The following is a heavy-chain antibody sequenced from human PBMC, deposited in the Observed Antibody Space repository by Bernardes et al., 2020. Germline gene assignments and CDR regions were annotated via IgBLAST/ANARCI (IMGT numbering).Heavy chain of an antibody. D-gene: IGHD3-3*01. V-gene: IGHV4-59*08. CDR2: IYYSGTT. J-gene: IGHJ4*02. CDR3: ARHRGLGVSVDS. CDR1: GCRISGYY. Sequence: SEPLSLTCTVSGCRISGYYWSWIRQPPGKGLEWICYIYYSGTTNYIPSLKSRVTISVDTSKNQISLKMSSVTAADTAVYYCARHRGLGVSVDSWGQGTLVTVSS.